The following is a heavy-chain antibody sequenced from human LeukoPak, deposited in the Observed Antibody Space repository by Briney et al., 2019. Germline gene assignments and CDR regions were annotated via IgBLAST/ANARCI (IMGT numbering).Heavy chain of an antibody. CDR2: IYYSGST. Sequence: SETLSLTCTVSGGSISSYYWSWIRQPPGKGLEWIGYIYYSGSTNYNPSLKSRVTISVDTSKNQFSLKLSSVTAADTAVYYCARHRYCSSTSSPKNLAFDYWGQGTLVTVSS. V-gene: IGHV4-59*08. J-gene: IGHJ4*02. CDR1: GGSISSYY. CDR3: ARHRYCSSTSSPKNLAFDY. D-gene: IGHD2-2*01.